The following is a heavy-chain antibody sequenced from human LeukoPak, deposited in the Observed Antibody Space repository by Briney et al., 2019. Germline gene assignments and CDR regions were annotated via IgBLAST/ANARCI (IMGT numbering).Heavy chain of an antibody. V-gene: IGHV4-59*01. CDR3: ARSYCSGGSCYYYYYGMDV. J-gene: IGHJ6*02. CDR1: GGSISSYY. Sequence: PSETLSLTCTVSGGSISSYYRSWIRQPPGKGLEWIGYIYYSGSTNYNPSLKSRVTISVDTSKNQFSLKLSSVTAADTAVYYCARSYCSGGSCYYYYYGMDVWGQGTTVTVSS. D-gene: IGHD2-15*01. CDR2: IYYSGST.